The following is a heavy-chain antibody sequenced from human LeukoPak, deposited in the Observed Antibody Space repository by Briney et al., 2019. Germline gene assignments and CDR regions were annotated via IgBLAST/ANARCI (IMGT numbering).Heavy chain of an antibody. J-gene: IGHJ4*02. CDR1: GGSFSGYY. Sequence: SETLSLTCAVYGGSFSGYYWSWIRQPPGKGLEWIGEINHSGSTNYNPSLKSRVTISVDTSKNQFSLKLSSVTAADTAVYYCARSAPALGYCSSTSCHRYYFDYWGQGTLVTVSS. CDR3: ARSAPALGYCSSTSCHRYYFDY. V-gene: IGHV4-34*01. CDR2: INHSGST. D-gene: IGHD2-2*02.